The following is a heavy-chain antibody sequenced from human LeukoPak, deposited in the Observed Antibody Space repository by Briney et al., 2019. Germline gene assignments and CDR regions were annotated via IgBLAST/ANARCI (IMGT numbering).Heavy chain of an antibody. CDR3: AKDSSSWYRSYYYYGMDV. CDR1: GFTFSSYA. Sequence: GGSLRLSCAASGFTFSSYAMSWVRQAPGKGLEWVSAISGSGGSTYYADSVKGRFTISRDNSKNTLYLQMNSLRAENTAVYYCAKDSSSWYRSYYYYGMDVWGQGTTVTVSS. J-gene: IGHJ6*02. CDR2: ISGSGGST. D-gene: IGHD6-13*01. V-gene: IGHV3-23*01.